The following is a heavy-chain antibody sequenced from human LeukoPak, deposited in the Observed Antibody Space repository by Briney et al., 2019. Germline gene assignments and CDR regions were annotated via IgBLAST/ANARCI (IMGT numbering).Heavy chain of an antibody. V-gene: IGHV3-74*01. D-gene: IGHD3-22*01. CDR2: VNPDGSST. CDR1: GFTFSRYW. CDR3: SRQASYDSVDY. Sequence: AGGSLRLSCAASGFTFSRYWMNWVRQAPGKGLVWVSRVNPDGSSTDYADSVKGRFTISRDNARNTLFLQMNSLRVEDTAVFYCSRQASYDSVDYWGQGTLVTVSS. J-gene: IGHJ4*02.